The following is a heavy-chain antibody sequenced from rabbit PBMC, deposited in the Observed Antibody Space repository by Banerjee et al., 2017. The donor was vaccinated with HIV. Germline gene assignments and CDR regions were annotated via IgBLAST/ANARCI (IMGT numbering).Heavy chain of an antibody. J-gene: IGHJ4*01. CDR2: IYTSNGNT. V-gene: IGHV1S43*01. D-gene: IGHD6-1*01. CDR1: GFSFSSSYY. Sequence: QEQLVESGGGLVQPEGSLTLTCTASGFSFSSSYYMCWVRQAPGKGLEWIGCIYTSNGNTYYATWVNGRFTITRSTSLNTVDLKLTSLTAADTATYFCARAYSNGHPFALWGQGTLVTVS. CDR3: ARAYSNGHPFAL.